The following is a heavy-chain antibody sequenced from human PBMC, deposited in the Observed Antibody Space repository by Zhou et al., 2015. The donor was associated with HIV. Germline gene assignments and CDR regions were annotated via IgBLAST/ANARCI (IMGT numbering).Heavy chain of an antibody. D-gene: IGHD4-17*01. J-gene: IGHJ3*02. V-gene: IGHV3-33*06. CDR3: AKDTRYGDYTGDAFDI. CDR2: IWYDGSKK. Sequence: QVQLVESGGGVVQPGRSLRLSCAASGFTFSSYAMHWVRQAPGKGLEWVAVIWYDGSKKYYADSVKGRFTISRDNSKNTLYLQMNSLRAEDTAVYYCAKDTRYGDYTGDAFDIWGQGTMVTVSS. CDR1: GFTFSSYA.